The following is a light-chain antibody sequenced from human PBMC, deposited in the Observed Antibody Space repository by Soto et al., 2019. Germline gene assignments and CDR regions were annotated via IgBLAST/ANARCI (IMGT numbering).Light chain of an antibody. Sequence: EIVLTQSPGTLSLSPGERATLSCRASESVSSTCLAWYQQKPGQAPRLLIYGTSSRATGIPDRFSGSGSGTDFTLTISRLEPEDFAMYYCHQYGTSPQTFDQGTKVEIK. CDR2: GTS. J-gene: IGKJ1*01. CDR3: HQYGTSPQT. V-gene: IGKV3-20*01. CDR1: ESVSSTC.